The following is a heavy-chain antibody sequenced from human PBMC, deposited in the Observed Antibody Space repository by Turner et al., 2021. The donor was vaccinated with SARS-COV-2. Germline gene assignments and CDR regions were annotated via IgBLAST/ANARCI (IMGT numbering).Heavy chain of an antibody. D-gene: IGHD3-3*01. Sequence: QVPLVESGGGVVQPGRSLSLSVDASGFPFRSYDMHWVRQAPGKGLDGVAVISYDGSNKYYADSVKGRFTISRDNSKNTMYLQMNRLRAEDTAVYYCAKEGPERGDFGSGYHGYYYGMDVWGQGTTVTVSS. V-gene: IGHV3-30*18. CDR2: ISYDGSNK. J-gene: IGHJ6*02. CDR1: GFPFRSYD. CDR3: AKEGPERGDFGSGYHGYYYGMDV.